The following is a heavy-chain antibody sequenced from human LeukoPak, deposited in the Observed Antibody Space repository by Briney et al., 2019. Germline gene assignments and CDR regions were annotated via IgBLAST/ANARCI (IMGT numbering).Heavy chain of an antibody. V-gene: IGHV3-23*01. D-gene: IGHD3-10*01. CDR1: VFTFSSYA. CDR3: SYYYGSGSYPPFDY. Sequence: GGSLRLSCAASVFTFSSYAMSGVRQAPGKGLEWVSAISGRGGSTYYADSVKGRFTISRDNSKNTLYLQMNSLRAEDTAVYYCSYYYGSGSYPPFDYWGQGTLVTVSS. J-gene: IGHJ4*02. CDR2: ISGRGGST.